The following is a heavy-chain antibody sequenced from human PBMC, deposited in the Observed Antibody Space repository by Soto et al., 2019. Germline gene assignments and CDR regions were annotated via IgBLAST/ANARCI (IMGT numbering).Heavy chain of an antibody. CDR3: ANTPEFWSGYYTGYYYMDV. CDR2: IYSGGST. Sequence: GGSLRLSCAASGFTVSSNYMSWVRQAPGKGLEWVSVIYSGGSTYYADSVKGRFTISRHNSKNTLYLQMNSLRAEDTAVYYCANTPEFWSGYYTGYYYMDVWGKGTTVTVSS. CDR1: GFTVSSNY. D-gene: IGHD3-3*01. V-gene: IGHV3-53*04. J-gene: IGHJ6*03.